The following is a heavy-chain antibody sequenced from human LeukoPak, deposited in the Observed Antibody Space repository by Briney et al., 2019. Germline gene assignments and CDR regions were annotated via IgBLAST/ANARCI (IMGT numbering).Heavy chain of an antibody. V-gene: IGHV4-31*03. CDR2: IYYSGST. CDR3: ARDPYYYDSSGYYGHDAFDI. CDR1: GGSISSGGYY. D-gene: IGHD3-22*01. J-gene: IGHJ3*02. Sequence: SETLSLTCTVSGGSISSGGYYWSWIRQHPGKGLEWIGYIYYSGSTYYNPSLKSRVTISVDTSKNQFSLKLSSVTAADTAAYYCARDPYYYDSSGYYGHDAFDIWGQGTMVTVSS.